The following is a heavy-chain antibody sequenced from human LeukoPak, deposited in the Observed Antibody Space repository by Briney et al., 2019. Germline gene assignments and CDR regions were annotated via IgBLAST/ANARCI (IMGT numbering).Heavy chain of an antibody. J-gene: IGHJ4*02. CDR3: ARVGYYYDSSGYYLEGYDY. D-gene: IGHD3-22*01. V-gene: IGHV3-23*01. CDR1: GFTFSNYA. CDR2: ISGSGGST. Sequence: GGSLRLSCAASGFTFSNYAMSWVRQAPGKGLEWVSAISGSGGSTYYADSVKGRFTISRDNSKNTLYLQMNSLRAEDTAVYYCARVGYYYDSSGYYLEGYDYWGQGTLVTVSS.